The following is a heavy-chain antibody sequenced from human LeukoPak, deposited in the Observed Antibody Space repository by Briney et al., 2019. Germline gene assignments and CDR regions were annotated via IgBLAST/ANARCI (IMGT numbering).Heavy chain of an antibody. CDR2: IYHSGST. Sequence: SETLSLTCAVSGGSISSSNWWSWVRQPPGKGLEWIGEIYHSGSTNYNPSLKSRVTISVDKSKNQFSLKLSSVTAADTAVYYCARLPDGYDILTGYPDHDAFDIWGQGTMVTVSS. CDR1: GGSISSSNW. J-gene: IGHJ3*02. D-gene: IGHD3-9*01. CDR3: ARLPDGYDILTGYPDHDAFDI. V-gene: IGHV4-4*02.